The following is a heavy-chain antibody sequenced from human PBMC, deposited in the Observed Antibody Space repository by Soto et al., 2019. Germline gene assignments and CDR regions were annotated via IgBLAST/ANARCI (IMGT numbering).Heavy chain of an antibody. Sequence: GASLKISCKGSGYSFSSYWIGWVRQMPGKGLEWMGIIYPGDSDTRYSPSFQGQVTISADKSISTAYLQWSSLKASDTAMYHCAMTGLRYYYGSQDPYYYYGMDVWGQGTTVTVSS. J-gene: IGHJ6*02. CDR3: AMTGLRYYYGSQDPYYYYGMDV. CDR1: GYSFSSYW. V-gene: IGHV5-51*01. D-gene: IGHD3-10*01. CDR2: IYPGDSDT.